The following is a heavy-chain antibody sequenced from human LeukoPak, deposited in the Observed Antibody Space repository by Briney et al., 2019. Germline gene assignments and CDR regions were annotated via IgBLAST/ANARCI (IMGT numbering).Heavy chain of an antibody. CDR2: IYYSGST. Sequence: PSETLSLTCTVSAGSISSSSNYWGWIRQPPGKGLVWIGSIYYSGSTYYNPSLKSRVTISVDTSKNQFSLKLSSVTAADTAVYYCARRGSSGSYSEGAFDIWGPGTMVTVSS. CDR3: ARRGSSGSYSEGAFDI. J-gene: IGHJ3*02. D-gene: IGHD1-26*01. CDR1: AGSISSSSNY. V-gene: IGHV4-39*01.